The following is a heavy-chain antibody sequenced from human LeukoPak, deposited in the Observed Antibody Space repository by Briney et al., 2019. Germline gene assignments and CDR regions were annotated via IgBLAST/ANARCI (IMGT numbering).Heavy chain of an antibody. D-gene: IGHD4-17*01. J-gene: IGHJ5*02. Sequence: SSETLSLTCSVSGGSISSHYWSWIRQPPGKGLEWIGYIYYSGCTKYNPSLKSRVTISVDTSKNQFSLKLSSVTAADTAVYYCARGGTTVTPGLLWFDPWGQGTLVTVSS. CDR2: IYYSGCT. CDR3: ARGGTTVTPGLLWFDP. CDR1: GGSISSHY. V-gene: IGHV4-59*11.